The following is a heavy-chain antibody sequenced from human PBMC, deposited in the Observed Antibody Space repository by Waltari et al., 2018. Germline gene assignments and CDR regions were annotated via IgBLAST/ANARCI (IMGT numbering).Heavy chain of an antibody. J-gene: IGHJ4*02. Sequence: EAQLMESGGGLVQPGGSLRLSCAASGFTFSYYYIQWVRQAPGKGLEWVGLIRNKADGETTDYALSVKGRVTISRDDSKSITYLQMNNLKTEDTAVYYCARNWNGDYWGQGVLVTVSS. V-gene: IGHV3-49*04. CDR1: GFTFSYYY. D-gene: IGHD1-1*01. CDR2: IRNKADGETT. CDR3: ARNWNGDY.